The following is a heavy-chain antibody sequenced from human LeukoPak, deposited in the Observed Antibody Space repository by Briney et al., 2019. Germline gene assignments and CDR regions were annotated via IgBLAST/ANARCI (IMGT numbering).Heavy chain of an antibody. J-gene: IGHJ4*02. Sequence: GGSLRLSCAASGFSFSAYWMTWVRQAPGTGLEWVANINPAGSETYYVDPVKGRFSISRDNAKNLVYLQMNSLRAEDTAVYYCARVSQAGFDYWGQGTLVTVSS. V-gene: IGHV3-7*01. CDR3: ARVSQAGFDY. CDR1: GFSFSAYW. CDR2: INPAGSET. D-gene: IGHD3-10*01.